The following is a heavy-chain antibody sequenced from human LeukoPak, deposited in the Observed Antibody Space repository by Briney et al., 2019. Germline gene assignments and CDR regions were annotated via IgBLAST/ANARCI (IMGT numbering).Heavy chain of an antibody. V-gene: IGHV1-24*01. CDR1: GYSLTELS. CDR3: ATRSGDFWSGYVD. J-gene: IGHJ4*02. CDR2: FDPEEAKM. Sequence: GASVKVSCKVSGYSLTELSMQRVRQAPGTGLECLGGFDPEEAKMVYAQKLQGRVTMTEDTSTDTAYMELRGLRSEDTAVYYCATRSGDFWSGYVDWGQGTLVIVSS. D-gene: IGHD3-3*01.